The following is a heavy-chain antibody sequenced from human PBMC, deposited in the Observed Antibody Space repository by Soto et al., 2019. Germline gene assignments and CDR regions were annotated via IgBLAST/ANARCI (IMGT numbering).Heavy chain of an antibody. D-gene: IGHD3-10*01. V-gene: IGHV4-34*01. J-gene: IGHJ5*02. CDR2: INHSGST. CDR3: AGVLLWFGSSANWFDP. CDR1: GGSFSGYY. Sequence: KPSETLSLTCAVYGGSFSGYYWSWIRQPPGKGLEWIGEINHSGSTNYNPSLKSRVTISVDTSKNQFSLKLSSVTAADTAVYYCAGVLLWFGSSANWFDPWGQGTLVTVSS.